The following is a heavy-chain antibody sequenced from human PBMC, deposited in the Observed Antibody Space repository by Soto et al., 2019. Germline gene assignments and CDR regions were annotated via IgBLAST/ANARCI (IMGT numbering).Heavy chain of an antibody. D-gene: IGHD1-26*01. Sequence: HPGGSLRLSCAASGFTFSSYAMSWVRQAPGKGLEWVSAISGSGGSTYYADSVKGRFTISRDNSKNTLYLQMNSLRAEDTAVYYCAKDKGDTNQGRSHAFDLWGQGTMVTVSS. CDR1: GFTFSSYA. J-gene: IGHJ3*01. CDR2: ISGSGGST. V-gene: IGHV3-23*01. CDR3: AKDKGDTNQGRSHAFDL.